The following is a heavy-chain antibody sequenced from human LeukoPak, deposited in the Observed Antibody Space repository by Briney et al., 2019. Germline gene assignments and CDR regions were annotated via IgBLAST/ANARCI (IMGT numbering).Heavy chain of an antibody. J-gene: IGHJ3*02. CDR3: ASDSGSYHDAFDI. D-gene: IGHD1-26*01. Sequence: SETLSLTCAVYGGSFSGYYWSWIRQPPGKGLEWIGEINHSGSTNYNPSLTSRVTISVDTSKNQFSLKLSSVTAADTAVYYCASDSGSYHDAFDIWGQGTMVTVSS. CDR2: INHSGST. CDR1: GGSFSGYY. V-gene: IGHV4-34*01.